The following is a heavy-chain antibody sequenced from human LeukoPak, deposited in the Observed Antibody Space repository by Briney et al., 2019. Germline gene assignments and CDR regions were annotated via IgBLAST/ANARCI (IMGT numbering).Heavy chain of an antibody. CDR3: ARVSSLRPAFDI. CDR1: GGSISSSSYY. D-gene: IGHD5/OR15-5a*01. CDR2: INHSGST. V-gene: IGHV4-39*07. Sequence: PSETLSLTCTVSGGSISSSSYYWGWIRQPPGKGLEWIGEINHSGSTNYNPSLKSRVTISVDTSKNQFSLKLSSVTAADTAVYYCARVSSLRPAFDIWGQGTMVTVSS. J-gene: IGHJ3*02.